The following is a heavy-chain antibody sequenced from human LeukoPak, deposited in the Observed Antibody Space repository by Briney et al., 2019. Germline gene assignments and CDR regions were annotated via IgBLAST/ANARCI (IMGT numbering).Heavy chain of an antibody. Sequence: GRSLRLSCAASGFTFSSYGMHWVRQAPGKGLEWVAVISYDGSNKYYADSVKGRSTISRDNSKNTLYLQMNSLRAEDTAVYYCAKTTYYYDSSGYSNWFDPWGQGTLVTVSS. V-gene: IGHV3-30*18. D-gene: IGHD3-22*01. CDR3: AKTTYYYDSSGYSNWFDP. CDR2: ISYDGSNK. CDR1: GFTFSSYG. J-gene: IGHJ5*02.